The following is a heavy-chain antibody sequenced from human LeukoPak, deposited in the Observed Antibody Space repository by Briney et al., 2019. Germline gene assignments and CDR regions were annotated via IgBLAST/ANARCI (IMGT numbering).Heavy chain of an antibody. CDR2: INTNTGNP. V-gene: IGHV7-4-1*02. CDR3: ARDLTMTVVAIGY. D-gene: IGHD3-22*01. Sequence: GASVKVSCKASGYTFTSYAMNWVRQAPGQGLERMGWINTNTGNPTYAQGFTGRFVFSLDTSVSTAYLQINSLKAEDTAVYYCARDLTMTVVAIGYWGQGTLVTVSS. J-gene: IGHJ4*02. CDR1: GYTFTSYA.